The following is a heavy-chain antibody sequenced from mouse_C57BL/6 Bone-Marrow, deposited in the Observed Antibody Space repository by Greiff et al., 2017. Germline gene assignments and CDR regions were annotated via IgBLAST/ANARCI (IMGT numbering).Heavy chain of an antibody. D-gene: IGHD2-1*01. V-gene: IGHV1-69*01. CDR2: IDPSDSYT. J-gene: IGHJ4*01. CDR3: ARLDAYLPFYAMDY. CDR1: GYTFTSYW. Sequence: QVQLQQPGAELVMPGASVKLSCKASGYTFTSYWMHWVKQRPGQGLEWIGEIDPSDSYTNYNQKFKGKSTLTVDKSSSEAYMHLSSLTSEDSAVYYCARLDAYLPFYAMDYWGQGTSVTVSS.